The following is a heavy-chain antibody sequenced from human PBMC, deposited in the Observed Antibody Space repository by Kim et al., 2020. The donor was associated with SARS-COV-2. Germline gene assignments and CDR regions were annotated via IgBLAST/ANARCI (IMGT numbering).Heavy chain of an antibody. Sequence: GGSLRLSCAASGFTFSSYAMSWVRQAPGKGLEWVSAISGSGGATYYAESVRGRITISRDNSKNTLYLQMNSLRAEDTAIYYCAKFGCSSTSCPHYYYYYYMDVWGKGTTVTVSS. CDR3: AKFGCSSTSCPHYYYYYYMDV. D-gene: IGHD2-2*01. V-gene: IGHV3-23*01. J-gene: IGHJ6*03. CDR1: GFTFSSYA. CDR2: ISGSGGAT.